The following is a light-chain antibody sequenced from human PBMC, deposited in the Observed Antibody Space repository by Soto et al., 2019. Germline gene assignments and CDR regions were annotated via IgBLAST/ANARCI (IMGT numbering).Light chain of an antibody. J-gene: IGLJ1*01. V-gene: IGLV3-21*02. CDR3: QVWESGSENYV. Sequence: SYELTQPPSVSVAPGQTATITCGGNNIGSEPVHWYQQRPGQAPVLVVYDNSDRPSGIPERLSGSKSGNTATLTIGRVEAGDEADYYCQVWESGSENYVFGPGTKVTVL. CDR2: DNS. CDR1: NIGSEP.